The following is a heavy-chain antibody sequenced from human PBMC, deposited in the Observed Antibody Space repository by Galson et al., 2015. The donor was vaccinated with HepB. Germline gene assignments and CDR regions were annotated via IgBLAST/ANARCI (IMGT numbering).Heavy chain of an antibody. CDR1: GFSFATYW. Sequence: SLRLSCAASGFSFATYWMSWVRQAPGKGLEWVANIKRDGSEIYYADSVKGRFTISRDNAQKSLYLQMDSLRVEDTAVYYCASQAWGYWGQGTLVTVSS. CDR2: IKRDGSEI. CDR3: ASQAWGY. J-gene: IGHJ4*02. D-gene: IGHD7-27*01. V-gene: IGHV3-7*01.